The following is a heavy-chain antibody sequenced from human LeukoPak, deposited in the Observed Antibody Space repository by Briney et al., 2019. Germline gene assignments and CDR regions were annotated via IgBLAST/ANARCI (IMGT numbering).Heavy chain of an antibody. Sequence: SETLSLTCTVSGGSISSNYWSWIRQPPGKGLEWIGYIYYSGSTNYNPPLKSRVTISVDTSKNQFSLKLSSVTAADTAVYYCARFICSSTSCYRHYYYYYMDVWGKETTVTVSS. CDR1: GGSISSNY. CDR2: IYYSGST. V-gene: IGHV4-59*01. J-gene: IGHJ6*03. D-gene: IGHD2-2*01. CDR3: ARFICSSTSCYRHYYYYYMDV.